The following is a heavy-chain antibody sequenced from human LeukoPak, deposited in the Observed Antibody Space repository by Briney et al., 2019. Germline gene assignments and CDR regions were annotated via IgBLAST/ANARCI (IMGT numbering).Heavy chain of an antibody. J-gene: IGHJ4*02. CDR2: ISSSSSYI. V-gene: IGHV3-21*01. Sequence: GGSLRLSCAASGFTFSSYSMNCVRQAPGKGLEWVSSISSSSSYIYYADSVKGRFTISRDNAKNSPYLQMNSLRAEDTAVYYCARDRYYDSSGYWDYWGQGTLVTVSS. D-gene: IGHD3-22*01. CDR3: ARDRYYDSSGYWDY. CDR1: GFTFSSYS.